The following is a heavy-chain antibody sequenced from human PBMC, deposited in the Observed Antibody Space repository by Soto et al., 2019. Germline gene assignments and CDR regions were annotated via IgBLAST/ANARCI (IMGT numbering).Heavy chain of an antibody. CDR2: ISGSGGST. Sequence: GGSLRLSCAASGFTFSSYAMSWVRQAPGKGLEWVSAISGSGGSTYYADSVKGRFTISRDNSKNTLYLQMNSLRAEDTAVYYCAKACGGDCYGGVDYWGQGTLVTVSS. J-gene: IGHJ4*02. CDR1: GFTFSSYA. V-gene: IGHV3-23*01. CDR3: AKACGGDCYGGVDY. D-gene: IGHD2-21*01.